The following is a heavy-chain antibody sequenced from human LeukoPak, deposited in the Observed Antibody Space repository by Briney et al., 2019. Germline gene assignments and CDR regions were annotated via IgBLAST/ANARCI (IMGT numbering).Heavy chain of an antibody. Sequence: PSESLSLTWTVAVSSISSGCYYWSWLRQHPGKGLDWIGYIYYSGSTYYNPSLKSRVTISVDTSKNQFSLKLSSVTAADTAVYYCARVGGGSHNWFDPWGQGTLVTVSS. J-gene: IGHJ5*02. V-gene: IGHV4-31*02. CDR1: VSSISSGCYY. D-gene: IGHD3-16*01. CDR2: IYYSGST. CDR3: ARVGGGSHNWFDP.